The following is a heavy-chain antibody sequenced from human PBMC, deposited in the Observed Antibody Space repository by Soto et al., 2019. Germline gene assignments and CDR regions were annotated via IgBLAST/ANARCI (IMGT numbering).Heavy chain of an antibody. CDR1: GLTARDVY. D-gene: IGHD3-10*01. J-gene: IGHJ4*02. CDR2: VKREIDGGTI. CDR3: TVGHYGD. V-gene: IGHV3-15*01. Sequence: EVQLVASGGGLVKPGGSLRLSCPASGLTARDVYLSWVRQPPGKGLEWVGHVKREIDGGTIDYAAPVKGRFTISRDDSETTLYLQKNSLKTEDTAVYYCTVGHYGDWGQGTLVTVSP.